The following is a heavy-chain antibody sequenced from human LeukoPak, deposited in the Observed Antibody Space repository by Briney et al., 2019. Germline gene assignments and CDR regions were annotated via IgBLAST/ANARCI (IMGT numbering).Heavy chain of an antibody. D-gene: IGHD2-15*01. V-gene: IGHV5-51*01. J-gene: IGHJ6*03. CDR3: ARVLRYCSGGNCYSGGLGYMDV. CDR2: IYPGDSDT. CDR1: GYSFTSYW. Sequence: GESLKISCKGSGYSFTSYWIGWVRQMPGKGLEWMGIIYPGDSDTRYSPSFQGQVTISADKSISTAYLQWSSLRAEDTAVYYCARVLRYCSGGNCYSGGLGYMDVWGKGTTVTISS.